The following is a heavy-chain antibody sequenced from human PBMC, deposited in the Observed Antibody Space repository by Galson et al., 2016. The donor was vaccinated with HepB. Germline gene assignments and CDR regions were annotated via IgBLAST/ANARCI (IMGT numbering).Heavy chain of an antibody. D-gene: IGHD1-14*01. CDR3: ARSSAGRNGYFDS. V-gene: IGHV4-39*01. CDR1: GVSVSSSYYF. Sequence: ETLSLTCTVSGVSVSSSYYFWGWVRQPPGKGLEWIGLIHSSGTSHYDPSLNSRLTMSVETAKNQFSLRLSSVTAADTAVYYCARSSAGRNGYFDSWGQGTLVTVSS. J-gene: IGHJ4*02. CDR2: IHSSGTS.